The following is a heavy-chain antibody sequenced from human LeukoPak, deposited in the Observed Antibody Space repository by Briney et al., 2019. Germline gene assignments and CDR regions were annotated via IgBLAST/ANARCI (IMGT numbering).Heavy chain of an antibody. CDR3: ARFGYSSG. D-gene: IGHD6-19*01. Sequence: PSETLSLTCTVSGGSISSSSYYWGWIRQPPGKGLEWIGSIYYSGSTYYNPSLKSRVTISVDTSKNQFSLKLSSVTAADTAVYYCARFGYSSGWGQGILVTVSS. CDR2: IYYSGST. CDR1: GGSISSSSYY. J-gene: IGHJ4*02. V-gene: IGHV4-39*01.